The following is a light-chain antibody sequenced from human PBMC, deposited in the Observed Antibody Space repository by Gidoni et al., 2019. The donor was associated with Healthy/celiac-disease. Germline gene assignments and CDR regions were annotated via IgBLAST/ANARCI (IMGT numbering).Light chain of an antibody. CDR1: QSISSN. J-gene: IGKJ5*01. Sequence: DIQMTQSPSSLSASVGDRVTITCRASQSISSNLNWYQQKPGKAPKLLIYAEASLQIGVPSRFSGSESGTDFTLTISSLQTEDYATYDCQQSYSTPLITFGQGTRLEIK. CDR3: QQSYSTPLIT. V-gene: IGKV1-39*01. CDR2: AEA.